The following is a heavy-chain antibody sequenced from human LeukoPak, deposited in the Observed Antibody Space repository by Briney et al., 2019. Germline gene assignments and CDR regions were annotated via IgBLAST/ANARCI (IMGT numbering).Heavy chain of an antibody. Sequence: GGSLRLSCAASGFTFSSYSMNWVRQAPGKGLEWVSSISSSSNYIYYADSVKGRVAISRDNAKNSLYLQMNSLRAEDTAVYYCTTGLRYFDWFPMIDYWGQGTLVTVSS. CDR2: ISSSSNYI. D-gene: IGHD3-9*01. J-gene: IGHJ4*02. V-gene: IGHV3-21*01. CDR3: TTGLRYFDWFPMIDY. CDR1: GFTFSSYS.